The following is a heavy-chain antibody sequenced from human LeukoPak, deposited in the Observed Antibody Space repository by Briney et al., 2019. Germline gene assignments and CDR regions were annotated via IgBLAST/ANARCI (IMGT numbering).Heavy chain of an antibody. J-gene: IGHJ4*02. CDR3: ARKRGVHNDY. D-gene: IGHD2-8*01. V-gene: IGHV1-18*01. Sequence: ASVKVSCKASGYTFTSYGISWVRQAPGQGLEWMGWISAYNGNTNYAQKLQGRVTMTRNTSISTAYMELSSLRSEDTAVYYCARKRGVHNDYWGQGTLVTVSS. CDR1: GYTFTSYG. CDR2: ISAYNGNT.